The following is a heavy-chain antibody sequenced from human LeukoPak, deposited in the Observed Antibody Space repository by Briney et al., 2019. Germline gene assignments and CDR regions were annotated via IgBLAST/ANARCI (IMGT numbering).Heavy chain of an antibody. V-gene: IGHV3-7*01. CDR3: VRQAGVS. CDR1: GFSISNYW. Sequence: GSLRLSCAVSGFSISNYWMTWVRQAPGKGLEWVANTKGDGSERYVDSVKGRFTISRDNAKNSLYLQMNSLRAEDTAVYYCVRQAGVSWGQGTLVTVSS. D-gene: IGHD6-19*01. J-gene: IGHJ5*02. CDR2: TKGDGSER.